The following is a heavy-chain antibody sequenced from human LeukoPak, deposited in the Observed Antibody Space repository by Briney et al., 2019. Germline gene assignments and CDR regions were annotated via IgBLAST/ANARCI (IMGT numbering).Heavy chain of an antibody. J-gene: IGHJ4*02. CDR1: GGSISSYY. V-gene: IGHV4-4*07. CDR2: IYSSGST. CDR3: ARTSARGAQFDY. D-gene: IGHD3-10*01. Sequence: SDTLSLTCSVSGGSISSYYWSWIRQPAGKGLEWIGRIYSSGSTNYNPSLKTRVTMSLDTSKNQFSLNLTTVTAADTAVYYCARTSARGAQFDYWGQGTLVTVSS.